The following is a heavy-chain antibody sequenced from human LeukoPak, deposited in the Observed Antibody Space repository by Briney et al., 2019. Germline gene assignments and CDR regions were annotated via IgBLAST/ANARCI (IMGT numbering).Heavy chain of an antibody. CDR3: ARANYDFWSGPSWFDH. Sequence: GASVKVSCKASGYTFNDFGVTWVRQARGQGIEWMGWISALIGDTNYAQKFQGRLTMTTDTSTVTAYMEMRGLRSDDTAVYYCARANYDFWSGPSWFDHWGQGTLVTVSS. V-gene: IGHV1-18*01. D-gene: IGHD3-3*01. CDR2: ISALIGDT. J-gene: IGHJ5*02. CDR1: GYTFNDFG.